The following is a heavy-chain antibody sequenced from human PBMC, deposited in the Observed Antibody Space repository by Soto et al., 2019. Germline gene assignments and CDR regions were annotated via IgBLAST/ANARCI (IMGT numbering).Heavy chain of an antibody. Sequence: PGVSLRLSFAASGFTFSSYWMHWFRQAPGKGLEWVAVIWYDGSNKYYADSVKGRFTISRDNSKNTVYLQMNSLRAEDTAVYYCARAPQYNSVWYLDYWGQGTLFTVSS. CDR3: ARAPQYNSVWYLDY. V-gene: IGHV3-33*08. J-gene: IGHJ4*02. CDR2: IWYDGSNK. CDR1: GFTFSSYW. D-gene: IGHD6-19*01.